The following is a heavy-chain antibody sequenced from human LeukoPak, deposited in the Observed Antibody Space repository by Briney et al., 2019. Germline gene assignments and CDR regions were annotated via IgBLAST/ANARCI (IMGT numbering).Heavy chain of an antibody. Sequence: SGTLSLTCAVSGGSISSSNWWSWVRQPPGKGLEWIGEIYHSGSTNYNPSLKSRVTISVDESKNQFSLKLSSVTAADTAVYYCARGGGSYYYYYYYMDVWGKGTTVTVSS. D-gene: IGHD1-26*01. CDR1: GGSISSSNW. V-gene: IGHV4-4*02. J-gene: IGHJ6*03. CDR3: ARGGGSYYYYYYYMDV. CDR2: IYHSGST.